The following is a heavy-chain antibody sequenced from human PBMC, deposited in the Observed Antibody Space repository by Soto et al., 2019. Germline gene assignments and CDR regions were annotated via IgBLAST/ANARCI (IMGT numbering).Heavy chain of an antibody. CDR3: ARMSYYYDKWYFDI. CDR2: VYYSGST. Sequence: SETLSLTCTVSGDSINNNDYYWNWIRQTPGKGLEWIGYVYYSGSTYYIPSLKSRLSMSVDTSKNQFSLKLSSVTAADTAIYYCARMSYYYDKWYFDIWGRGTLVT. CDR1: GDSINNNDYY. J-gene: IGHJ2*01. V-gene: IGHV4-30-4*01. D-gene: IGHD3-22*01.